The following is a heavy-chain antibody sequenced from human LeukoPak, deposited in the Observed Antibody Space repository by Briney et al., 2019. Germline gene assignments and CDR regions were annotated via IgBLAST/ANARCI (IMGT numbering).Heavy chain of an antibody. CDR2: IWYDGSKK. CDR3: AKARVVALDAFDI. V-gene: IGHV3-33*06. J-gene: IGHJ3*02. D-gene: IGHD2-15*01. Sequence: PGGSLRLSCAASGFTFSSYGIHWVRQAPGKGLEWVAVIWYDGSKKYYADSVKGRFTISRDNSKNTLYLQMNSLRAEDTAVYYCAKARVVALDAFDIWGQGIMVTVSS. CDR1: GFTFSSYG.